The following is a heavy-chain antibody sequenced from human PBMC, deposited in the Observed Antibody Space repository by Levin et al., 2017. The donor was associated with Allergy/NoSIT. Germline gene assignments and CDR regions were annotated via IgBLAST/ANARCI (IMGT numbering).Heavy chain of an antibody. J-gene: IGHJ3*02. CDR1: GFTFSSFG. CDR2: ISNDGKKK. Sequence: QAGGSLRLSCVGSGFTFSSFGVHWVRQAPGKGLDWVAVISNDGKKKYYADSVKGRFTLSRDNSKSAVFVHMYSLRPEDTAMYYCARDLPYGYDNTGFDAFDIWGRGTMVTVSS. CDR3: ARDLPYGYDNTGFDAFDI. D-gene: IGHD3-22*01. V-gene: IGHV3-30*01.